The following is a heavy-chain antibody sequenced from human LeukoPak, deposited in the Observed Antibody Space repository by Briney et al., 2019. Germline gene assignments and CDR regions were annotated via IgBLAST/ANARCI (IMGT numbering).Heavy chain of an antibody. Sequence: SETLSLTCTVSGGSVSSYYWSWIRQPPGKGLEWIGYIYYSGSTNYNPSLESRVTISVDTSKNQFSLKLSSVTAADTAVYYCARHYDSSAYWYYFDYWGQGTLVTVSS. CDR3: ARHYDSSAYWYYFDY. CDR2: IYYSGST. D-gene: IGHD3-22*01. V-gene: IGHV4-59*08. CDR1: GGSVSSYY. J-gene: IGHJ4*02.